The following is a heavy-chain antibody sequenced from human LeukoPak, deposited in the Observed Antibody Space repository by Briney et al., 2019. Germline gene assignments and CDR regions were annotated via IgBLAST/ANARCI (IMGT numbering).Heavy chain of an antibody. D-gene: IGHD2-2*01. V-gene: IGHV1-2*06. J-gene: IGHJ4*02. CDR3: ARDYCSSTSCLFDY. CDR2: INPNSGDT. CDR1: GYTFTGYH. Sequence: ASVKVSCKASGYTFTGYHMHWVRQAPGQGVEWMGRINPNSGDTNYAQKFQGRVTMTRDTSISTAYMELSRLRSDDTAMYYCARDYCSSTSCLFDYWGQGTLVTVSS.